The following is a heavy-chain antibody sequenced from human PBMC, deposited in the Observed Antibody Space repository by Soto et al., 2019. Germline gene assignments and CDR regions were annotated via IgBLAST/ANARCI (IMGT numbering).Heavy chain of an antibody. CDR3: ATGSHDILTGYSY. CDR1: GYSFTNYW. D-gene: IGHD3-9*01. Sequence: PGESLKISCKGSGYSFTNYWIGWVRQMPGKGLEWMGIIYPGDSDTRYSPSFQGQVTISADKSISTAYLQWSSLKASDTAMYYCATGSHDILTGYSYWGQGILVTVSS. CDR2: IYPGDSDT. J-gene: IGHJ4*02. V-gene: IGHV5-51*01.